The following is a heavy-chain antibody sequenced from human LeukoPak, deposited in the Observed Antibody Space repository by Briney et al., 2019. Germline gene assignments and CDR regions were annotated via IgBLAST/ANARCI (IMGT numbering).Heavy chain of an antibody. CDR2: ISYDGSNK. CDR1: GFTFSSYA. CDR3: ARDQSYDSSGYYYVGDAFDI. D-gene: IGHD3-22*01. J-gene: IGHJ3*02. Sequence: GGSLRLSCAASGFTFSSYAMHWVRQAPGKGLEWVAVISYDGSNKYYADSVKGRFTISRDNSKNTLYLQMNSLRAEDTAVYYCARDQSYDSSGYYYVGDAFDIWGQGTMVTVSS. V-gene: IGHV3-30-3*01.